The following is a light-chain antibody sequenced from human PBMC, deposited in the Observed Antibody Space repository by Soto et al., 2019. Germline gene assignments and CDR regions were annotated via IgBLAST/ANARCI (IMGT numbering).Light chain of an antibody. J-gene: IGLJ2*01. CDR3: SSYTSSSTLV. CDR2: DVT. Sequence: QSALTQPASVSWSPGQSITISCTGTSSDVGGYNYVSWYQQHPGIAPKLLIYDVTNRPSGVSNRFSGSKSGNTASLTISGLQAEDEAAYYCSSYTSSSTLVFGGGTKLTVL. CDR1: SSDVGGYNY. V-gene: IGLV2-14*01.